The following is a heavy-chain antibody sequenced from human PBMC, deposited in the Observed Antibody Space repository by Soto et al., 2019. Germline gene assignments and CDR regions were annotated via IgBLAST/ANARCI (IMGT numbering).Heavy chain of an antibody. D-gene: IGHD3-10*01. CDR2: ISYDGSNK. CDR1: GFTFSSYG. J-gene: IGHJ6*02. CDR3: AKNYYGSGSYYRYYYYGMDV. Sequence: PGGSLRLSCAASGFTFSSYGMHWVRQAPGKGLEWVAVISYDGSNKYYADSVKGRFTISRDNSKNTLYLQMNSLRAEDTAVYYCAKNYYGSGSYYRYYYYGMDVWGQGTTVTVS. V-gene: IGHV3-30*18.